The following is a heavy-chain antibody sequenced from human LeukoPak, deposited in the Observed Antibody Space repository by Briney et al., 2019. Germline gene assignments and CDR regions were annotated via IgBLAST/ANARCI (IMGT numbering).Heavy chain of an antibody. CDR1: GGSISSYYW. Sequence: TLSLTCTVSGGSISSYYWSWIRQPPGKALEWLALIYWDDDKRYSPSLKSRLTITKDTSKNQVVLTMTNMDPVDTATYYCAHSGGTVVTLDAFDIWGQGTMVTVSS. V-gene: IGHV2-5*08. CDR2: IYWDDDK. D-gene: IGHD4-23*01. J-gene: IGHJ3*02. CDR3: AHSGGTVVTLDAFDI.